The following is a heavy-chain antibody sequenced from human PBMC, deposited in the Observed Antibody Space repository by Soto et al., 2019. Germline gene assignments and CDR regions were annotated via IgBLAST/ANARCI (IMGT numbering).Heavy chain of an antibody. V-gene: IGHV4-59*01. D-gene: IGHD4-17*01. CDR2: IYYSGST. J-gene: IGHJ4*02. CDR3: ARVYGDYSNPLYYFDY. CDR1: GGSISSYY. Sequence: PSETLSLTCTVSGGSISSYYWSWIRQPPGKGLEWIGYIYYSGSTNYNPSLKSRVTISVDTSKNQFSLKLSSVTAADTAVYYCARVYGDYSNPLYYFDYWGQGTLVTVSS.